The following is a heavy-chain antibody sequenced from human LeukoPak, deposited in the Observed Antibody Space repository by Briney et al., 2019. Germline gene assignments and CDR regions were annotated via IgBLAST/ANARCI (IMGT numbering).Heavy chain of an antibody. Sequence: ASVKVSCKASGYTFTGYYMHWVRQAPGQGLEWMGWIYPNSGETKYAQKFQGRVTMTRDPSISTAYMELSSLTSDDTAVYYCASVTYSDYSGHDYWGQGTLVTVSS. CDR1: GYTFTGYY. D-gene: IGHD3-22*01. V-gene: IGHV1-2*02. CDR2: IYPNSGET. CDR3: ASVTYSDYSGHDY. J-gene: IGHJ4*02.